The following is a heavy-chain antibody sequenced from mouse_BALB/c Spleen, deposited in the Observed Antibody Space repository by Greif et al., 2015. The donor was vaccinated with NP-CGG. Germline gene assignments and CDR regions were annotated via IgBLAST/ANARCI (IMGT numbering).Heavy chain of an antibody. V-gene: IGHV2-9*02. CDR2: IWAGGST. D-gene: IGHD1-1*01. J-gene: IGHJ4*01. Sequence: VMLVESGPGLVAPSQSLSITCTVSGFSLTSYGVHWVRQPPGKGLEWLGVIWAGGSTNYNSALMSRLSISKDNSKSQVFLKMNSLRTDDTAMYYCARVITTVVDYYAMDYWGQGTSVTVSS. CDR3: ARVITTVVDYYAMDY. CDR1: GFSLTSYG.